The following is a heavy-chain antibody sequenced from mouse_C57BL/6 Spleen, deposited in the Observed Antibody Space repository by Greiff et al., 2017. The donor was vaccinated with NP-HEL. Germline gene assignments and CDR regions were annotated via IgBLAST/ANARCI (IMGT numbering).Heavy chain of an antibody. CDR2: IDPETGGT. D-gene: IGHD2-2*01. CDR3: TTPLYYGYGRFAY. V-gene: IGHV1-15*01. J-gene: IGHJ3*01. Sequence: VQLQQSGAELVRPGASVTLSCKASGYTFTDYEMHWVKQTPVHGLEWIGAIDPETGGTAYNQKFKGKAILTADKSSSTAYMELRSLTSEDSAVYYCTTPLYYGYGRFAYWGQGTLVTVSA. CDR1: GYTFTDYE.